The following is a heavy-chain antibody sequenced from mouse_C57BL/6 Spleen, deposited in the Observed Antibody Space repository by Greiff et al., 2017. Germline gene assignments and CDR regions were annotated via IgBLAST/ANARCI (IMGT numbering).Heavy chain of an antibody. D-gene: IGHD1-1*01. CDR3: ASGDEDGYYMDY. Sequence: EVQRVESGGGLVKPGGSLKLSCAASGFTFSSYAMSWVRQTPEKRLEWVATISDGGSYTYYPDNVKGRFTISRDNAKNNLYLQMSHLKSEDTAMYYGASGDEDGYYMDYWGQGTSVTVSS. V-gene: IGHV5-4*01. J-gene: IGHJ4*01. CDR1: GFTFSSYA. CDR2: ISDGGSYT.